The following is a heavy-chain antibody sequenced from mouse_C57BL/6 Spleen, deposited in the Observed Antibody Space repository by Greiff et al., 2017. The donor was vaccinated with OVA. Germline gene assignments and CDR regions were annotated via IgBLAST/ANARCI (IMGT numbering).Heavy chain of an antibody. V-gene: IGHV3-6*01. CDR2: ISYDGSN. D-gene: IGHD2-4*01. CDR1: GYSITSGYY. CDR3: ARGDLNDYDDGYAMDY. J-gene: IGHJ4*01. Sequence: EVKLQESGPGLVKPSQSLSLTCSVTGYSITSGYYWNWIRQFPGNKLEWMGYISYDGSNNYNQSLKNRISIPRDTSKNQFFLKLNSVTTEDTATYYCARGDLNDYDDGYAMDYWGQGTSVTVSS.